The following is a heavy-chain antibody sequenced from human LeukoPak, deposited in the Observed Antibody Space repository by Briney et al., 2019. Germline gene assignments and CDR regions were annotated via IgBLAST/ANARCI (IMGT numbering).Heavy chain of an antibody. Sequence: GGALRLSCAGSGFTFSDFWMTWVRQTPGKGREGVANIKEDGTEKNLVYSVKGRFTISRENTKNLLFLEMKNLRGDDTAIYYCVRESRPGGAMGLYHNLDYWGQGTLVAVSS. D-gene: IGHD1-1*01. CDR1: GFTFSDFW. CDR2: IKEDGTEK. CDR3: VRESRPGGAMGLYHNLDY. V-gene: IGHV3-7*01. J-gene: IGHJ4*02.